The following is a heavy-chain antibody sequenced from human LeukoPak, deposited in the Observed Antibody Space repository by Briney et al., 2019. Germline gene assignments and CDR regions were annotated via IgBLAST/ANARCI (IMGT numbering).Heavy chain of an antibody. Sequence: PSETLSLTCTVSGYSISSGYYWGWIRQPPGKGLEWIGRIYTSGSTNYNPSLKSRVTMSVDTSRNQFSLKLSSVTAADTAVYYCVRAPGVLRFLEWLFDYWGQGTLVTVSS. CDR2: IYTSGST. V-gene: IGHV4-38-2*02. CDR1: GYSISSGYY. CDR3: VRAPGVLRFLEWLFDY. J-gene: IGHJ4*02. D-gene: IGHD3-3*01.